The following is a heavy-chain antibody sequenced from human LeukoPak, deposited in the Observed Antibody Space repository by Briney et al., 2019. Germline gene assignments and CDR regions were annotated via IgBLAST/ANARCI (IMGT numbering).Heavy chain of an antibody. Sequence: GESLKISCKGSGYSFTNYWIGWVRQMPGKGLEWMGLIYPGDSDTRYSPSFQGQVTISADKSISTAYPQWSSLKASDTAVYYCAKCYIGAAGSLPDSWGQGTLVTVSS. CDR1: GYSFTNYW. J-gene: IGHJ4*02. CDR3: AKCYIGAAGSLPDS. CDR2: IYPGDSDT. D-gene: IGHD6-13*01. V-gene: IGHV5-51*01.